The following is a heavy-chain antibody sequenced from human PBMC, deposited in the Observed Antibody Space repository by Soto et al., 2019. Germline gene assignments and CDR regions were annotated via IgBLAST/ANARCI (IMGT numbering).Heavy chain of an antibody. CDR3: AKVQDYDFWSGYPNFDY. CDR2: ISGSGGST. J-gene: IGHJ4*02. V-gene: IGHV3-23*01. Sequence: GGSLRLSSAASGFTFISYGRSWVRQAPGKGLEWVSAISGSGGSTYYADSVKGRFTISRDNSKNTLYLQMNSLRAEDTAVYYCAKVQDYDFWSGYPNFDYWGQGTLVTVSS. CDR1: GFTFISYG. D-gene: IGHD3-3*01.